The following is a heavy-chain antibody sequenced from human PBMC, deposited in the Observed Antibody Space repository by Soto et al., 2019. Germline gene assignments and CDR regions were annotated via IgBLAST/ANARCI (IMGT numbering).Heavy chain of an antibody. Sequence: SETLSLTCIVSGVSISSNDFYWSWIRQPPGKGLEWIGSIYYSGSTYYNPSLKSRVTISADTSKNQFSLKLSSVTAADTAVYYCARGRITMVRGIPYGMDVWGQGTTVTVSS. CDR2: IYYSGST. V-gene: IGHV4-39*07. CDR1: GVSISSNDFY. CDR3: ARGRITMVRGIPYGMDV. J-gene: IGHJ6*02. D-gene: IGHD3-10*01.